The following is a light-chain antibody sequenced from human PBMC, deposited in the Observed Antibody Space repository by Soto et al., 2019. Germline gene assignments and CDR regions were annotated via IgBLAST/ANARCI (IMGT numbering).Light chain of an antibody. V-gene: IGKV3D-15*01. CDR3: QQFRNWLWT. Sequence: EIVLTQSPGTLSVSPGDRVTLSCRASQSISINLAWYQHKPGQAPRLLIHGGSTRATGIPARISGSGSGTEFTLTISSLQSEDFAVYYCQQFRNWLWTFGQGTKVEVK. CDR2: GGS. CDR1: QSISIN. J-gene: IGKJ1*01.